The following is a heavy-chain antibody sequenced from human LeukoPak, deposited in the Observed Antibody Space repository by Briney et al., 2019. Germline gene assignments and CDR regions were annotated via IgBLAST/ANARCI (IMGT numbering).Heavy chain of an antibody. J-gene: IGHJ5*02. V-gene: IGHV1-69*04. Sequence: SVKVSCKASGYTFTSFGISWVRQAPGQGLEWMGRIIPILGIANYAQKFQGRVTITADKSTSTAYMELSSLRSEDTAVYYCARVSMVRNNWFDPWGQGTLVTVSS. CDR3: ARVSMVRNNWFDP. CDR1: GYTFTSFG. CDR2: IIPILGIA. D-gene: IGHD3-10*01.